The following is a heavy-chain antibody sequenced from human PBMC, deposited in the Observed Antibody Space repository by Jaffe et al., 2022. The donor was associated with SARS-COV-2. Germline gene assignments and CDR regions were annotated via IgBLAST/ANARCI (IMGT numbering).Heavy chain of an antibody. CDR1: GFTIGTYY. V-gene: IGHV1-46*01. J-gene: IGHJ4*02. CDR2: INPRSGAT. CDR3: ASSDGAPAGDRDVFDY. Sequence: QVQLVQSGAEVARPGASVKLSCRASGFTIGTYYIHWVRQAPGQGLLEWMGVINPRSGATSYPQKFQGRVTMTRDTSTNTLYMELGNLESADTAMFYCASSDGAPAGDRDVFDYWGQGTLVTVSS. D-gene: IGHD2-2*01.